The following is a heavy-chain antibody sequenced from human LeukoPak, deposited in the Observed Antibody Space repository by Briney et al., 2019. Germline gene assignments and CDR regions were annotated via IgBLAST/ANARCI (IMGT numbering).Heavy chain of an antibody. J-gene: IGHJ5*02. V-gene: IGHV1-18*01. CDR2: ISAYNGNT. CDR1: GYTFTSYG. Sequence: ASVKVSCKASGYTFTSYGISWMRQAPGQGLEWMGWISAYNGNTNYAQKLQGRVTLTTDTSTSTAYMELRSLRSDDTAVYYCAGYYYDTSGYPRPWFDPWGQGTLVTVSS. D-gene: IGHD3-22*01. CDR3: AGYYYDTSGYPRPWFDP.